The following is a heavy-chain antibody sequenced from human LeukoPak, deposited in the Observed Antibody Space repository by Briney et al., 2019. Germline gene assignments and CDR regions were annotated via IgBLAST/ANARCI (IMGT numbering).Heavy chain of an antibody. Sequence: SETLSLTCTVSGGSISSYSWSWIRQPAGKGLEWIGRIYTSGSTNYNPSLKSRVTMLVDTSKNQFSLKLSSVTAADTAVYYCARESVGFDYYGMDVWGQGTTVTVSS. CDR2: IYTSGST. D-gene: IGHD2-15*01. CDR3: ARESVGFDYYGMDV. J-gene: IGHJ6*02. CDR1: GGSISSYS. V-gene: IGHV4-4*07.